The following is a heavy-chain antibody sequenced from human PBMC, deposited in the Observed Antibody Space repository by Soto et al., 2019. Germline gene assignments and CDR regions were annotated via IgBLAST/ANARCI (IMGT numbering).Heavy chain of an antibody. D-gene: IGHD6-13*01. Sequence: PGGSLRLSCAASGFTFSSYSMNWVRQAPGKGLEWVANIKQDGSENYYVDSVKGRFTISRDNAKNSLYLQMNSLRAEDTAVYYCARDRVAAAGIRYYYYGMDVWGQGTTVTVSS. J-gene: IGHJ6*02. V-gene: IGHV3-7*04. CDR1: GFTFSSYS. CDR3: ARDRVAAAGIRYYYYGMDV. CDR2: IKQDGSEN.